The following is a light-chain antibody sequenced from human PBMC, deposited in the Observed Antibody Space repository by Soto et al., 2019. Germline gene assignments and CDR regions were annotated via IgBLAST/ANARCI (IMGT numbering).Light chain of an antibody. J-gene: IGLJ2*01. Sequence: QSVLTQPPSASGTPGQRVTISCSGSSSNIGSNYVYWYQQLPGTAPKLLIYRNNQRPSGVPDRFSGSKSGTSASLAISGLRSEDEADCYCAAWDDSLSGPVVFGGGTKLTVL. CDR2: RNN. CDR1: SSNIGSNY. CDR3: AAWDDSLSGPVV. V-gene: IGLV1-47*01.